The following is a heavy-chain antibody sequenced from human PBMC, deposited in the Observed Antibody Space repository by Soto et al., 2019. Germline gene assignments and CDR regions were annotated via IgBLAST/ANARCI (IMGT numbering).Heavy chain of an antibody. CDR3: ARGPKAVAGTHTRRELYYYYYGMDV. J-gene: IGHJ6*02. D-gene: IGHD6-19*01. Sequence: SETLSLTCTVSGGSISDSNDHWGWIRQSPGQGLEWIGSFHKSGSIYHNPPFKSRATISVDTSKNQFSLKVNSVIAADTAVYYCARGPKAVAGTHTRRELYYYYYGMDVWGQGTTVTVS. CDR2: FHKSGSI. V-gene: IGHV4-39*01. CDR1: GGSISDSNDH.